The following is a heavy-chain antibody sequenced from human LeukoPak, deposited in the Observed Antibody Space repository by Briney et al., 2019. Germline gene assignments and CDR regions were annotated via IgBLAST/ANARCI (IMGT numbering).Heavy chain of an antibody. CDR1: GFTFSNYA. D-gene: IGHD6-13*01. CDR3: AKDWPSEWQQLPYYDAVDV. J-gene: IGHJ3*01. Sequence: GGSLRLSCAASGFTFSNYAMTWVRQAPGKGLEWVSTISDSGSTFYADSVKGRFTISRDNSKNTLFLQMNGLRADDTAVYYCAKDWPSEWQQLPYYDAVDVWGQGTMVTVSS. V-gene: IGHV3-23*01. CDR2: ISDSGST.